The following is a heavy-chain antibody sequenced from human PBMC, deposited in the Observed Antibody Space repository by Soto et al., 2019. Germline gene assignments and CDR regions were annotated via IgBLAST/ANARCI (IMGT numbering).Heavy chain of an antibody. D-gene: IGHD3-22*01. CDR2: ISYDGSNK. V-gene: IGHV3-30*18. J-gene: IGHJ4*02. CDR1: GFTFSSYG. Sequence: GGSLRLSCAASGFTFSSYGMHWVRQAPGKGLEWVAVISYDGSNKYYADSVKGRFTISRDNSKNTLYLQMNSLRAEDTAVYYFAKDLHYYDSSGYPAYFDYWGQGTLVTVSS. CDR3: AKDLHYYDSSGYPAYFDY.